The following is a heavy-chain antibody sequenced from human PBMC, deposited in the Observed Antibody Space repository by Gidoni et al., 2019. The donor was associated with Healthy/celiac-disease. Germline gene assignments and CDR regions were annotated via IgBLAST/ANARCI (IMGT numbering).Heavy chain of an antibody. CDR3: ARSYGYGGYYYYGMDV. Sequence: QVQLVESGGGVVQPGRSLRLSCAASGFTFSSYAMHWVRQAPGKGLEWVAVISYDGSNKYYADSVKGRFTISRDNSKNTLYLQMNSLRAEDTAVYYCARSYGYGGYYYYGMDVWGQGTTVTVSS. CDR1: GFTFSSYA. D-gene: IGHD5-12*01. CDR2: ISYDGSNK. V-gene: IGHV3-30-3*01. J-gene: IGHJ6*02.